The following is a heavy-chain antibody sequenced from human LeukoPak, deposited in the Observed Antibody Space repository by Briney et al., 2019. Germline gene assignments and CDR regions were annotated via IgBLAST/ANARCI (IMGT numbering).Heavy chain of an antibody. V-gene: IGHV3-23*01. CDR2: ISGSGGST. D-gene: IGHD2-15*01. Sequence: GGSLRLSCAASGFTFNTYAMSWVRQAPGKGLEWVSAISGSGGSTYYADSVKGRFTISRDNSKNPLYLQIHSLRAEDTAVYYCAKGKGSSSSSIDWWGQGALVTVSS. CDR3: AKGKGSSSSSIDW. J-gene: IGHJ4*02. CDR1: GFTFNTYA.